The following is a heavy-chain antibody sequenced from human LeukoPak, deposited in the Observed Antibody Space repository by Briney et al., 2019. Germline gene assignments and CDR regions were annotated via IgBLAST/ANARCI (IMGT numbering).Heavy chain of an antibody. J-gene: IGHJ6*02. Sequence: GGSLRPSCAASGFTFSDYYMSWIRQAPGKGLEWVSYISSSGSTIYYADSVKGRFTISWDNAKNSLYLQMNSLRAEDTAVYYCARGAVAGTFYYGMDVWGQGTTVTVSS. CDR1: GFTFSDYY. CDR2: ISSSGSTI. V-gene: IGHV3-11*01. CDR3: ARGAVAGTFYYGMDV. D-gene: IGHD6-19*01.